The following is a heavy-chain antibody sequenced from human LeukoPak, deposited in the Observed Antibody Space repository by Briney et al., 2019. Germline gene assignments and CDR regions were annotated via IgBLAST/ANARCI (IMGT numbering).Heavy chain of an antibody. CDR2: ISYDGSNK. V-gene: IGHV3-30*18. CDR1: GFTFSSYG. CDR3: AKGPRSGSYVDH. Sequence: GGSLRLSCAASGFTFSSYGMHWVRQAPGKGLEWVAVISYDGSNKYYADSVKGRFTISRDNSKNTLYLQMNSLRAEDTAVYYCAKGPRSGSYVDHWGQGTLVTVSS. D-gene: IGHD1-26*01. J-gene: IGHJ4*02.